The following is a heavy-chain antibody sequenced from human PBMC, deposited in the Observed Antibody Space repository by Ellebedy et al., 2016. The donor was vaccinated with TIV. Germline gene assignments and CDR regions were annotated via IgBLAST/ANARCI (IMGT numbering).Heavy chain of an antibody. Sequence: GGSLRLSCAASGFTLTTYSMNWVRQAPGKGLEWVSYISHSSITINYADSVKGRFTISRDNSKNSLYLQMNNLRAEDTALYYCARDMGWGNERVNDAFDIWGQGTMVTVSS. CDR1: GFTLTTYS. D-gene: IGHD7-27*01. CDR2: ISHSSITI. J-gene: IGHJ3*02. V-gene: IGHV3-48*04. CDR3: ARDMGWGNERVNDAFDI.